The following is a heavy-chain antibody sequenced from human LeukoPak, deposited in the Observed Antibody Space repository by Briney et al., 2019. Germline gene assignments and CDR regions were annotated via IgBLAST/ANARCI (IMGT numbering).Heavy chain of an antibody. Sequence: SETLSLTCTVSGGSMRSYYWSWIRQPPGKGLEWIGYIYYTGSTIYNPSLKSRVTISLDTSKNQFSMKMNSVTAADTAVYYCARTLTTVVTPTDAFDIWGQGTMVTVSS. CDR2: IYYTGST. D-gene: IGHD4-23*01. CDR3: ARTLTTVVTPTDAFDI. J-gene: IGHJ3*02. CDR1: GGSMRSYY. V-gene: IGHV4-59*08.